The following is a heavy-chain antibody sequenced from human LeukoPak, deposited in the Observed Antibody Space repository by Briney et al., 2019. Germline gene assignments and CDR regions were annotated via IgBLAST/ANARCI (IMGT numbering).Heavy chain of an antibody. CDR3: ARIAYYDFWSGYS. J-gene: IGHJ4*02. CDR2: IIPIFGTA. CDR1: GGTFSSYA. D-gene: IGHD3-3*01. V-gene: IGHV1-69*01. Sequence: SVKVSCKASGGTFSSYAISWVRQAPGQGLEWMGGIIPIFGTANYAQKFQGRVTITADESTSTAYMELSSLRSEDTAVYYCARIAYYDFWSGYSWGQGTLVTVSS.